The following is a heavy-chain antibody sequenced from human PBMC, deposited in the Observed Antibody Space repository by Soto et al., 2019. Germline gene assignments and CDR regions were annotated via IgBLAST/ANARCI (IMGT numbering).Heavy chain of an antibody. J-gene: IGHJ4*02. D-gene: IGHD2-15*01. CDR2: LHDSGST. CDR1: GGSISSTNW. Sequence: SVTLSLTCVVSGGSISSTNWWTWIRQHPGKGLEWIGFLHDSGSTYYNSSLKSRATISVDTSKNHFSLQLTSVTAADTAMYYCARHGGSGPTRDYFSYWGQGILVTVSS. V-gene: IGHV4-31*11. CDR3: ARHGGSGPTRDYFSY.